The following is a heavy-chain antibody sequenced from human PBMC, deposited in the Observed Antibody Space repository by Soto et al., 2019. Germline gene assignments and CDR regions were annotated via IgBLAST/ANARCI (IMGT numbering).Heavy chain of an antibody. CDR3: ARKQAGFFFGIDY. CDR2: IDDSGYT. J-gene: IGHJ4*02. D-gene: IGHD3-3*01. V-gene: IGHV4-31*03. Sequence: SETLSLTCTVSGGSISTGGYYWSWIRQYPGKGLEWLGYIDDSGYTFYNPSLQSRLTLSMDTSKNQFSLKLSSATAADTAVYFCARKQAGFFFGIDYWGQGTLVTVSS. CDR1: GGSISTGGYY.